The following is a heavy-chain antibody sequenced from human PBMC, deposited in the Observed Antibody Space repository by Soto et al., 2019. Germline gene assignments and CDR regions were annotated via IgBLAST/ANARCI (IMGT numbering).Heavy chain of an antibody. CDR2: INPKSGAT. CDR1: GYTLSDYF. D-gene: IGHD3-9*01. CDR3: ARDFSETFDDSLTDLEPASWTDY. V-gene: IGHV1-2*02. Sequence: QVHLVQSGAEVKKPGASVTVSCKASGYTLSDYFLHWVRQAPGQGLEWIGWINPKSGATNYAETFQGRVTMTRDPSINTAYLDLTSLKIDDTALYYCARDFSETFDDSLTDLEPASWTDYWGQGTLVTVS. J-gene: IGHJ4*02.